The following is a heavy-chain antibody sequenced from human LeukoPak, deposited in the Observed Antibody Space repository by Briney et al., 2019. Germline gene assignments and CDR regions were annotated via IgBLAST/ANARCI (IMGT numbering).Heavy chain of an antibody. J-gene: IGHJ4*02. CDR3: ARFPRSGYFYYFDY. Sequence: PSETLSLTCAVSGGSLSAYYWSWIRQPPGEGLEWIGEIHHSGSTNYNPSLKSRVTISVDTSKNQFSLKLSSVTAADTAVYYCARFPRSGYFYYFDYWGQGTLVTVSS. V-gene: IGHV4-34*01. D-gene: IGHD3-22*01. CDR2: IHHSGST. CDR1: GGSLSAYY.